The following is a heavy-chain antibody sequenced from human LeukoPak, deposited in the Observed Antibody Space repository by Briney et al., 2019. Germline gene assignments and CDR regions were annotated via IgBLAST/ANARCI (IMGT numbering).Heavy chain of an antibody. Sequence: PGGSLRLSCAASGFTFSGSAMHWVRQASGKGLEWVGRIRSKANSYATAYAASVKGRFTISRDDSKNTAYLQMNSLKTEDTAVYYCTRHGYGPDYGDSIRDFDYWGQGTLVTVSS. CDR3: TRHGYGPDYGDSIRDFDY. CDR1: GFTFSGSA. J-gene: IGHJ4*02. V-gene: IGHV3-73*01. CDR2: IRSKANSYAT. D-gene: IGHD4-17*01.